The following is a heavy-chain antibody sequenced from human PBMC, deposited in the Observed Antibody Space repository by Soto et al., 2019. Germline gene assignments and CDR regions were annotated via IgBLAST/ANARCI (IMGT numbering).Heavy chain of an antibody. V-gene: IGHV3-9*01. CDR2: ISWNSGSI. D-gene: IGHD1-7*01. Sequence: EVQLVESGGGLVQPGISLRLSCAASGFTFEDYAMHWVRQAPGKGLEWGSGISWNSGSIGYADSVKGRFTISRDNAKNALYLQMNSLRAEDTALYYCAKDRTGTTVLDYWGQGTLVTVSS. CDR3: AKDRTGTTVLDY. J-gene: IGHJ4*02. CDR1: GFTFEDYA.